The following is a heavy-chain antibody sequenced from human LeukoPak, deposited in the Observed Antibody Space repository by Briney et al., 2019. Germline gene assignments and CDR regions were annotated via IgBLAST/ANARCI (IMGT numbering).Heavy chain of an antibody. V-gene: IGHV3-30*18. CDR3: AKGRAKYYYDSTAYYILDF. J-gene: IGHJ4*02. Sequence: PGGSLRLSCAVSGFNFSSFGMHWVRQAPGKGLELLAFILFDGSNTCYADSVKGRFTISRDNSKNTLYLHVNSLRADDTAVYYCAKGRAKYYYDSTAYYILDFWGQGTLVTVSS. CDR1: GFNFSSFG. D-gene: IGHD3-22*01. CDR2: ILFDGSNT.